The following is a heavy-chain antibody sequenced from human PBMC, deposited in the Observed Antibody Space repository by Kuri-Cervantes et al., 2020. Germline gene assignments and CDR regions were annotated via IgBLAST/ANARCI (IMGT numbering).Heavy chain of an antibody. CDR1: GFTFSSYG. J-gene: IGHJ6*02. D-gene: IGHD4-23*01. Sequence: GGSLRLSCAASGFTFSSYGMHWVRQAPGKGLEWAAVIWYDGSNKYYADSVKGRFTISRDNAKNSLYLQMNSLRDEDTAVYYCARARGGNSIGAEYYYGMDVWGQGTTVTVSS. CDR2: IWYDGSNK. V-gene: IGHV3-33*01. CDR3: ARARGGNSIGAEYYYGMDV.